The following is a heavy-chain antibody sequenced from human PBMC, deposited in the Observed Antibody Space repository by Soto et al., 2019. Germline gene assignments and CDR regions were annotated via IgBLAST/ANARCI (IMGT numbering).Heavy chain of an antibody. Sequence: SETLSLTCTASADSSTISNSYWGWLRPPPGKGLQWIGSSSYNGGTFYNPTLKGRVAIAVDTSKKQSSLQVTSVAAADTAVYYCARHRIEVVWRGFDFWGQGSPVTVSS. CDR2: SSYNGGT. CDR1: ADSSTISNSY. V-gene: IGHV4-39*01. D-gene: IGHD1-1*01. J-gene: IGHJ4*02. CDR3: ARHRIEVVWRGFDF.